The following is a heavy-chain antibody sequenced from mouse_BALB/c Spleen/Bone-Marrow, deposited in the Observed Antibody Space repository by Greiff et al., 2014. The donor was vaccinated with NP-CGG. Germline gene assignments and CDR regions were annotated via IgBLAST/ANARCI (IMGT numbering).Heavy chain of an antibody. Sequence: QVQLQQSGAELARPGASVKMSCRASGYTFTTYTIHWVRQRPGQGLEWIGCINPSSGYTNYIQKFKDKATLTADKSSSTAYMQLSSLTSEDSAVYYCARRDDGYVFFDYWGQGTTLTVSS. J-gene: IGHJ2*01. CDR1: GYTFTTYT. CDR2: INPSSGYT. D-gene: IGHD2-3*01. CDR3: ARRDDGYVFFDY. V-gene: IGHV1-4*01.